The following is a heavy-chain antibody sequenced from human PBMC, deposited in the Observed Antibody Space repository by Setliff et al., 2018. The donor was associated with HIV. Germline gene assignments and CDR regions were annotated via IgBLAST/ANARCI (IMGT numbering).Heavy chain of an antibody. Sequence: SVKVSCKASGYTFNSYGISWVRQAPGQGPEWVGWIATYNGNTYYAQRLQGRVTLTTDTSTSTAYMELRSLRFDDTAVYFCARGVSQAYTYGSGAYYYFDFWGLGTLVTVSS. CDR1: GYTFNSYG. CDR3: ARGVSQAYTYGSGAYYYFDF. D-gene: IGHD6-19*01. CDR2: IATYNGNT. J-gene: IGHJ4*02. V-gene: IGHV1-18*01.